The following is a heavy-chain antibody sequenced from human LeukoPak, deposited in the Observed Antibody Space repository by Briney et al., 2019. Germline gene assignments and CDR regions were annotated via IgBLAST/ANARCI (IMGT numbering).Heavy chain of an antibody. CDR2: IYYSGST. CDR3: ARHHPRNTVDF. Sequence: NPSETLSLTCTVSGGSISSYYWSWIRQPPGKGLEWIGYIYYSGSTNYNPSLKSRVTISVDTSKNQFSLKLSSVTAADTAVYYCARHHPRNTVDFWGQGTLVTVSS. CDR1: GGSISSYY. V-gene: IGHV4-59*08. D-gene: IGHD2/OR15-2a*01. J-gene: IGHJ4*02.